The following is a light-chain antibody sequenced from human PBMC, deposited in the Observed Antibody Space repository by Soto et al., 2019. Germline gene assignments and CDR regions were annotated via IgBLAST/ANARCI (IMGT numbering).Light chain of an antibody. CDR2: GAS. CDR3: QQYNQWPSWT. Sequence: EIVMTQSPDTLSVSPGERVTLSCRASDDVGSNLAWYQQKVGQVPRLVIYGASSRATGMPARFSASGSGTEFTLTISSLQSEDFGVYYCQQYNQWPSWTFGQGTRVDI. CDR1: DDVGSN. V-gene: IGKV3-15*01. J-gene: IGKJ1*01.